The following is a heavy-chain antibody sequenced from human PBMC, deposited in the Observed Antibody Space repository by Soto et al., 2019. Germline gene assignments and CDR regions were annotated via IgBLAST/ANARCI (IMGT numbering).Heavy chain of an antibody. Sequence: QVPLPESGPGLLKPSQTLSLTCTVSGGSISSGDYYWSWIRQHPGKGLEWIGYIYYSGSTYYNPTLKSRVTISVDTSKNQFSLKLSSVTAADTAVYYCARWWSGSRQGFDPWGQGTLVTVSS. V-gene: IGHV4-31*03. D-gene: IGHD3-3*01. CDR2: IYYSGST. CDR1: GGSISSGDYY. CDR3: ARWWSGSRQGFDP. J-gene: IGHJ5*02.